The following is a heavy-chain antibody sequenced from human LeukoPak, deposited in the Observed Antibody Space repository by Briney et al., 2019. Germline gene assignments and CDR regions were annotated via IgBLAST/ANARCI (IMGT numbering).Heavy chain of an antibody. CDR2: TSSSSPYI. J-gene: IGHJ6*02. V-gene: IGHV3-21*01. CDR3: ARDLYGDYAMDV. D-gene: IGHD4-17*01. Sequence: PGTSLRLSCVASGFTFSTYTMNWVRQAPGKGLEWVSSTSSSSPYIYYADSVKGRFTISRDNAKNSLYLQMNSLRAEDTAVYYCARDLYGDYAMDVWGQGTTVTVSS. CDR1: GFTFSTYT.